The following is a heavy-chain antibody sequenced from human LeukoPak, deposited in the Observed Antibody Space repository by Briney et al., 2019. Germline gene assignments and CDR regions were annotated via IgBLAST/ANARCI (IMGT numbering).Heavy chain of an antibody. Sequence: QPGGSLRLSCAASGFNFSSYWMHWVRQAPGKGLVWVSRINSDGSSTSYADSMKGRFTISRDNAKNTLYLQMNSLRVEDTAVYYCARGGAAMAYYWGQGTLVTVSS. CDR2: INSDGSST. J-gene: IGHJ4*02. V-gene: IGHV3-74*01. CDR1: GFNFSSYW. D-gene: IGHD5-18*01. CDR3: ARGGAAMAYY.